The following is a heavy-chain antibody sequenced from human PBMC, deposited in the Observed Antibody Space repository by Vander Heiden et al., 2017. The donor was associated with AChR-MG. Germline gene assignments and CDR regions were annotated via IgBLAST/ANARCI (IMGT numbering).Heavy chain of an antibody. Sequence: QMQLVQSGPEVKKPGTSVKVSCKASGFTFNSSAVQWVRQARGQRLEWIGWIVVGSGNTNYAQKFQERVTITRDMSTSTAYMELSSLRSEDTAVYYCAADTGTLFGLNGGDVWGQGTTVTVSS. CDR2: IVVGSGNT. V-gene: IGHV1-58*01. CDR3: AADTGTLFGLNGGDV. J-gene: IGHJ6*02. D-gene: IGHD3-10*01. CDR1: GFTFNSSA.